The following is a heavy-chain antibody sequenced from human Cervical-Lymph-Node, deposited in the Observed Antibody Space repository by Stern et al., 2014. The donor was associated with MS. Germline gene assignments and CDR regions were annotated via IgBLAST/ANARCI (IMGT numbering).Heavy chain of an antibody. CDR1: GYSFTIYY. V-gene: IGHV5-51*01. Sequence: EVQLVESGAEVKKPGESLKISCKLSGYSFTIYYIAWVRQTPGKGLELMGVIYPYGSGTTYRPSFHGNVTISAGKSITTAYLQWSSLRASDTAMYYCARQVQGFDYWGQGTLVTVSS. CDR2: IYPYGSGT. CDR3: ARQVQGFDY. J-gene: IGHJ4*02.